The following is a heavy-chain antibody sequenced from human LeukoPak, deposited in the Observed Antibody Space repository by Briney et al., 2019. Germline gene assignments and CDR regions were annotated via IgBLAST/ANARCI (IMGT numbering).Heavy chain of an antibody. CDR1: GFTFSSYS. D-gene: IGHD3-10*01. J-gene: IGHJ3*02. Sequence: GSLRLSCAASGFTFSSYSMNWVRQAPGKGLEWVSSISSSSSYIYYADSMKDRFTISRDNARNSLYLQLNSLRVEDTAIYYCARGRHGSGSFDAFHIWGQGTMVTVSS. V-gene: IGHV3-21*01. CDR2: ISSSSSYI. CDR3: ARGRHGSGSFDAFHI.